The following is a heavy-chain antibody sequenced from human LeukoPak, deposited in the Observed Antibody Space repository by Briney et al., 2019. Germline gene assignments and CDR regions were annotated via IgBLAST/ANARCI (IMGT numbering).Heavy chain of an antibody. CDR3: ARDPDYDFRSHPLGHWFDP. D-gene: IGHD3-3*01. Sequence: EASVKVSCKASGYTFTGYYMHWVRQAPGQGLEWMGWINPNSGGTNYAQKFQGRVTMTRDTSISTAYMELSRLRSDDTAVYYCARDPDYDFRSHPLGHWFDPWGQGTLVTVSS. CDR1: GYTFTGYY. J-gene: IGHJ5*02. CDR2: INPNSGGT. V-gene: IGHV1-2*02.